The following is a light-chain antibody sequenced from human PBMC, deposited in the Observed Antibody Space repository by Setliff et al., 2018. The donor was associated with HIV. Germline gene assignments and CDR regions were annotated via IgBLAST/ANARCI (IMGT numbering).Light chain of an antibody. CDR1: QSIGSW. V-gene: IGKV1-5*03. Sequence: DIQMTQSPSTLSASVGDRVTISCRASQSIGSWLAWYQQKPGKSPNLLIYKASSLESGVPSRFSGSGSGTEFTLTISSLQPGDFATYYCQQYDSYPLTVGGGTKVDIK. CDR2: KAS. J-gene: IGKJ4*01. CDR3: QQYDSYPLT.